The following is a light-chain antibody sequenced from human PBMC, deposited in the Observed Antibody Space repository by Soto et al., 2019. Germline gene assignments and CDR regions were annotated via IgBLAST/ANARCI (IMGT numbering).Light chain of an antibody. CDR3: CSYAGSYTYV. Sequence: QSVLAQPPSASGSPGQSVTISCTGTSSDVGGYNYVSWYQQHPGKAPKLMIFDVSGRPSGVPDRFSGSKSGNTASLTVSGLQADDEAHYYCCSYAGSYTYVFGTGTKVTVL. J-gene: IGLJ1*01. CDR2: DVS. V-gene: IGLV2-8*01. CDR1: SSDVGGYNY.